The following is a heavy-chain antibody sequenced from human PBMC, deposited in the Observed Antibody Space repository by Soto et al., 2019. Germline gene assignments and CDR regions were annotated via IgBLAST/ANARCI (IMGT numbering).Heavy chain of an antibody. CDR1: GYSFTSYW. Sequence: GESLKISCKGSGYSFTSYWISWVHQMPGKGLEWMGRIDPSDSYTTYSPSFQGHVTISADKSISTAYLQWSSLKASDTAMYYCARRNSSGYYPYYYGMDVWGQGTTVTVSS. J-gene: IGHJ6*02. V-gene: IGHV5-10-1*01. CDR2: IDPSDSYT. D-gene: IGHD3-22*01. CDR3: ARRNSSGYYPYYYGMDV.